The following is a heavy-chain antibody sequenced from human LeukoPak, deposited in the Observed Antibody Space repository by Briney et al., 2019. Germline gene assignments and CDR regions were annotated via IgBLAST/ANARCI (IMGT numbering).Heavy chain of an antibody. J-gene: IGHJ5*02. CDR1: GYTFTRNY. Sequence: ASVKVSCKASGYTFTRNYMLWVRQAPGQGLEWMGIINPSDGRTRYAQNFQGRVTMIRDTSTSTVYMELSSLRSEDTAVYYCARDGTSVFGSLEPESCGQRTLVTVSS. CDR2: INPSDGRT. D-gene: IGHD2-8*01. V-gene: IGHV1-46*01. CDR3: ARDGTSVFGSLEPES.